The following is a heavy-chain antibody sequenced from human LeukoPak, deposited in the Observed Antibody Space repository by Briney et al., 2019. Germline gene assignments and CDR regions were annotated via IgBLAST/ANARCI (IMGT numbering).Heavy chain of an antibody. J-gene: IGHJ6*03. CDR2: ISSSSSTI. CDR3: ARDESGSVGDPFYYMDV. V-gene: IGHV3-48*01. CDR1: GFTFSSYS. D-gene: IGHD3-10*01. Sequence: TGGSLRLSCAASGFTFSSYSMNWVRQAPGKGLEWVSYISSSSSTIYYADSVKGRFTISRDNAKNSLYLQMNSLRAEDTAVYYCARDESGSVGDPFYYMDVWGKGTTVTVSS.